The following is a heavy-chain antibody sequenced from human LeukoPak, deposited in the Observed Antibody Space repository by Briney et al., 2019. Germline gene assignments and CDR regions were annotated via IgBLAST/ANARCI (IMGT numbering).Heavy chain of an antibody. CDR1: GYTFTSYV. Sequence: GASVKVSCKASGYTFTSYVMHWVRQAPGQRLEWMGWINAGNGNTKYPQKFQGRVTITRDTSASTAYMELSSLRSEDTAVYYCARRRLVGYYYYYGMDVWGKGTPVTVSS. J-gene: IGHJ6*04. CDR2: INAGNGNT. D-gene: IGHD3-9*01. CDR3: ARRRLVGYYYYYGMDV. V-gene: IGHV1-3*01.